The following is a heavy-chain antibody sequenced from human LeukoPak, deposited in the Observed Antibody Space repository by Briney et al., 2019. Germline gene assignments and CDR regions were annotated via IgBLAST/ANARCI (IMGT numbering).Heavy chain of an antibody. CDR1: GGSMNNHD. Sequence: SETLSLTCTVSGGSMNNHDWSWVRQPAGKGLEWIGRFQTSGSINYNSSLKSRVTISIDTSQNYFSLKLTSMTTADSAMYYCARASNIGWYQFDYWGQGMLVTVSS. CDR3: ARASNIGWYQFDY. D-gene: IGHD6-19*01. CDR2: FQTSGSI. V-gene: IGHV4-4*07. J-gene: IGHJ4*02.